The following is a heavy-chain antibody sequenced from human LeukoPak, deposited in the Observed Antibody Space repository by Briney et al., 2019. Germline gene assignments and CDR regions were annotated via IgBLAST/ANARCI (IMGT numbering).Heavy chain of an antibody. CDR2: IYYSGST. CDR3: ARTGGTIDY. D-gene: IGHD2-8*02. J-gene: IGHJ4*02. V-gene: IGHV4-30-4*01. CDR1: GGSISSGDYY. Sequence: SETPSLTCTVSGGSISSGDYYWSWIRQPPGKGLEWIGYIYYSGSTYYNPSLKSRVTISVDTSKNQFSLKLNSVTAADTAVHYCARTGGTIDYWGQGTLVTVSS.